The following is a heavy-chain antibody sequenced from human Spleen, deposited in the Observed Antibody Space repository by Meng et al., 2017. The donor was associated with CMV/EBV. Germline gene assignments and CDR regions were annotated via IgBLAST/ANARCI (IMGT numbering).Heavy chain of an antibody. CDR3: ARVAIVVVPAAILGSYNWFDP. V-gene: IGHV4-31*02. Sequence: GGYYWSWIRQHLGKGLEWIGYIYYSGSTYYNPSLKSRVTISVDTSKNQFSLKLSSVTAADTAVYYCARVAIVVVPAAILGSYNWFDPWGQGTLVTVSS. D-gene: IGHD2-2*02. CDR1: GGYY. CDR2: IYYSGST. J-gene: IGHJ5*02.